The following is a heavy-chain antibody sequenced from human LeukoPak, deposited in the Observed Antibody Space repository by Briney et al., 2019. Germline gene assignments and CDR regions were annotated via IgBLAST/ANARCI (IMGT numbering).Heavy chain of an antibody. CDR3: AKGNRDSGWDH. V-gene: IGHV3-23*01. CDR1: GFTFTSSA. CDR2: ISTGGRNT. Sequence: PGGCLRLSCAASGFTFTSSAMSWVRQAPGKGLEWVSAISTGGRNTYYADSVKGRFTISRDNSKNTLYLQMNSLRAEDTALYYCAKGNRDSGWDHWGQGTLVTVSS. D-gene: IGHD6-19*01. J-gene: IGHJ4*02.